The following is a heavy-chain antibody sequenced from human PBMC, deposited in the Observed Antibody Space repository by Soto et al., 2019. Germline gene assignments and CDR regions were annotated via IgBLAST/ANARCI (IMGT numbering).Heavy chain of an antibody. J-gene: IGHJ6*02. V-gene: IGHV3-53*01. CDR3: AKKSPSSIQGWAFAMDV. D-gene: IGHD1-26*01. Sequence: GSLRLSCLASGFTVTTNYMIWVRQPPGKGLEWVSTTFSGGSTNYADSVRGRFSISRDNSKNTVYLQMNNLRVEDTAVYYCAKKSPSSIQGWAFAMDVGGRGTTVTVSS. CDR2: TFSGGST. CDR1: GFTVTTNY.